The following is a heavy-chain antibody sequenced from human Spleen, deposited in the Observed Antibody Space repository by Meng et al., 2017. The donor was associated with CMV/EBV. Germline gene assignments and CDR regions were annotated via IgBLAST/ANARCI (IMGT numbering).Heavy chain of an antibody. Sequence: GESLKISCAASGFTFSSYWMHWVRQAPGKGLVWVSRINSDGSSTSYADSVKGRFTISRDNAKNTLYLQMNSLRAEDMAVYYCARGSYSSSWYRLGYYGMDVWGQGTTVTVSS. CDR2: INSDGSST. CDR3: ARGSYSSSWYRLGYYGMDV. D-gene: IGHD6-13*01. V-gene: IGHV3-74*01. CDR1: GFTFSSYW. J-gene: IGHJ6*02.